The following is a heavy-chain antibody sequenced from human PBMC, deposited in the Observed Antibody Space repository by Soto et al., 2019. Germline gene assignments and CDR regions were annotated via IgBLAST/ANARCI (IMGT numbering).Heavy chain of an antibody. CDR2: SYYRGST. CDR3: VRGRCSGGSCYGLDY. Sequence: SETLSLTRTVSGGSISSGGYYWSWIRQHPGNGLEWIGYSYYRGSTYYNPSLKSRVTISVDTSKNQFSLKLSSVAAADTAVYYCVRGRCSGGSCYGLDYWGQGTLVTVSS. V-gene: IGHV4-31*03. CDR1: GGSISSGGYY. J-gene: IGHJ4*02. D-gene: IGHD2-15*01.